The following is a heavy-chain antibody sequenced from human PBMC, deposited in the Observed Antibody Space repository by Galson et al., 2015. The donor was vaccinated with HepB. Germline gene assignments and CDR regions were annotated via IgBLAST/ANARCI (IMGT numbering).Heavy chain of an antibody. J-gene: IGHJ3*01. CDR3: ARGDYDILTGHYVASFDV. Sequence: SVKVSCKGSGYSFNNHALHWVRQAPGQRLEWVGWINAGNGNTRSSQKFQGRVTITSDTSASTVYMELSSLRPEDTAIYYCARGDYDILTGHYVASFDVWGQGTMVTVSS. CDR2: INAGNGNT. V-gene: IGHV1-3*01. D-gene: IGHD3-9*01. CDR1: GYSFNNHA.